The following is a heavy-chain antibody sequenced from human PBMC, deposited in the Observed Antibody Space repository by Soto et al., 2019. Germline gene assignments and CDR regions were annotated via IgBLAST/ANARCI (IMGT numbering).Heavy chain of an antibody. Sequence: QVQLQESGPGLVKPSQTLSLNCSVSGDSINNADYYWSWIRQHAGQGLEWIGYIYYSGTTYYNPSLKSRVTISMDTSTSQFALEMSSVTAADTAVYYCARVRGQAFDIRGQGTMVTVSS. V-gene: IGHV4-31*03. CDR2: IYYSGTT. J-gene: IGHJ3*02. CDR1: GDSINNADYY. CDR3: ARVRGQAFDI. D-gene: IGHD3-10*01.